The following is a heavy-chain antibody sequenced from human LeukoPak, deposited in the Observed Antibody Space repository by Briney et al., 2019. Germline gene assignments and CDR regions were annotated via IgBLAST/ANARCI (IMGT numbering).Heavy chain of an antibody. CDR3: ARETGEMIVDVAAPSILNWFDP. Sequence: PSETLSLTCTVSGDSITGRSSYWAWVRLAPGKELEWIGSIYYNGNTYKNPALKSRVTMSVDTTKNQFSLKLTSVTAADTAIYYCARETGEMIVDVAAPSILNWFDPWGQGTLVIVS. CDR1: GDSITGRSSY. D-gene: IGHD2-21*01. CDR2: IYYNGNT. V-gene: IGHV4-39*07. J-gene: IGHJ5*02.